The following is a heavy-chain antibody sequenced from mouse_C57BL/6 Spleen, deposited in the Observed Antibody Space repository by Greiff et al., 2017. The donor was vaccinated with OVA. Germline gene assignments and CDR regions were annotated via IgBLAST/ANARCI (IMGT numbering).Heavy chain of an antibody. Sequence: VQLQQSGAELVKPGASVKMSCKASGYTFTSYWITWVKQRPGQGLEWIGDIYPGSGSTNYNEKFKSKATLTVDTSSSTAYMQLSSLTSEDSAVYYCARSEYYGSSPDYFDYWGQGTTLTVSS. J-gene: IGHJ2*01. D-gene: IGHD1-1*01. CDR1: GYTFTSYW. V-gene: IGHV1-55*01. CDR2: IYPGSGST. CDR3: ARSEYYGSSPDYFDY.